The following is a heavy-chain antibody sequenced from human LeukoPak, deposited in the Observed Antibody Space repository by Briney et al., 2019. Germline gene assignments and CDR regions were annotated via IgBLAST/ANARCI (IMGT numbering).Heavy chain of an antibody. Sequence: ASVKVSCKASGYTFTGYYMHWVRQAPGQGLEWMGRINPNSGGTNYAQKFQGRVTMTRDTSISTAYMELSRLRSDDTAVYYCARDHAYGDSTDYWGQGTLVTVSS. J-gene: IGHJ4*02. V-gene: IGHV1-2*06. D-gene: IGHD4-17*01. CDR3: ARDHAYGDSTDY. CDR1: GYTFTGYY. CDR2: INPNSGGT.